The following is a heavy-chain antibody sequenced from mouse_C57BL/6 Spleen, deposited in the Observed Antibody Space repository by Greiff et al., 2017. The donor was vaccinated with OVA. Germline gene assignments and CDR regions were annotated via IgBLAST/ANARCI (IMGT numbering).Heavy chain of an antibody. Sequence: VQLQQPGAELVRPGSSVKLSCKASGYTFTSYWMDWVKQRPGQGLEWIGNIYPSDSETHYNQKFKDKATLTVDKSSSTAYMQLSSLTSEDSAVYYCARHGNYVFFDYWGQGTTLTVSS. CDR1: GYTFTSYW. J-gene: IGHJ2*01. D-gene: IGHD2-1*01. CDR3: ARHGNYVFFDY. V-gene: IGHV1-61*01. CDR2: IYPSDSET.